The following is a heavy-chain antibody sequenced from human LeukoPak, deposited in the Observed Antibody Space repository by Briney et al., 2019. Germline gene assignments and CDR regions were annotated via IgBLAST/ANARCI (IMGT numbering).Heavy chain of an antibody. D-gene: IGHD6-19*01. Sequence: ASVKVSCKASGGTFSSYAISWVRQAPGQGLEWMGIINPSGGSTSYAQKFQGRVTMTRDTSTSTVYMELSSLRSEDTAVYYCARAYRTGGWYGYWGQGTLVTVSS. V-gene: IGHV1-46*01. CDR3: ARAYRTGGWYGY. CDR2: INPSGGST. CDR1: GGTFSSYA. J-gene: IGHJ4*02.